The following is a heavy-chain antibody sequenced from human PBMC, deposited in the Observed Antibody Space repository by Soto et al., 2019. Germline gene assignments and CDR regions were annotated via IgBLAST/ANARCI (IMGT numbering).Heavy chain of an antibody. D-gene: IGHD3-22*01. J-gene: IGHJ4*02. V-gene: IGHV1-8*01. CDR1: GYTFTSYD. Sequence: QVQLVQSGAEVKKPGASVKVSCKASGYTFTSYDINWVRQATGQGLEWMGWMNPNSGNTGYAQKFQGRVTMTRNTAISTAYMELSSLRSEDTAVYYCARVSPYYYYSCGYYPLDYWGQGTLVTLSS. CDR3: ARVSPYYYYSCGYYPLDY. CDR2: MNPNSGNT.